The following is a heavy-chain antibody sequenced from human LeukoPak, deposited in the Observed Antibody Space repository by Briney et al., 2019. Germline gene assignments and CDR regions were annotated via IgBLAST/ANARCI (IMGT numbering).Heavy chain of an antibody. V-gene: IGHV3-33*01. CDR3: ARDPGYSRPSSYGYFDH. CDR2: IWYDGSNK. CDR1: GFPLSSYG. J-gene: IGHJ4*02. Sequence: GGSLRLSCAASGFPLSSYGMHWVRQAPGKGLEWVAVIWYDGSNKHYADSVRGRFTVSRDNAKNSLYLQMNSLRDEDTAVYYCARDPGYSRPSSYGYFDHWGQGTLATVSS. D-gene: IGHD1-26*01.